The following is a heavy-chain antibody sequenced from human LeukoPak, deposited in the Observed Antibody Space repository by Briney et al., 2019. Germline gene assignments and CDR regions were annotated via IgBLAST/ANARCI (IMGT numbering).Heavy chain of an antibody. CDR1: GFTFSTYA. D-gene: IGHD3-16*01. CDR3: AKRWGSPYYFDY. Sequence: PGGSLRLSCVASGFTFSTYAMTWVRQAPGKGLEWVSALSASGATTYYADSVKGRFTISRDNSKNTLYLQMNSLRAEDTAVYYCAKRWGSPYYFDYWGQGTLDTVSS. V-gene: IGHV3-23*01. J-gene: IGHJ4*02. CDR2: LSASGATT.